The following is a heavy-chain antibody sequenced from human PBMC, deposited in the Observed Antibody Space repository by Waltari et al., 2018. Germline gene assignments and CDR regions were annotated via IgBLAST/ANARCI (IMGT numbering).Heavy chain of an antibody. Sequence: EVQLVESGGGLIQPGGSLRLSCAASGFTVSSNYMSWVRQAPGKGLEWASVIYSGGSTYYADSVKGRFTISRDNSKNTLYLQMNSLRAEDTAVYYCAGGPYSYLSYFDYWGQGTLVTVSS. CDR1: GFTVSSNY. D-gene: IGHD5-18*01. CDR2: IYSGGST. CDR3: AGGPYSYLSYFDY. V-gene: IGHV3-53*01. J-gene: IGHJ4*02.